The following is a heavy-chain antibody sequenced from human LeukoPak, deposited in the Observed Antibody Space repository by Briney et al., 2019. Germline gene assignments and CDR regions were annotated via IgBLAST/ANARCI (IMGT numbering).Heavy chain of an antibody. Sequence: GASVKVSCKASGYTFISYGISWVRQAPGQGPEWVGWISAYNGNTNYAQNLQGRVTMTTDTSTRTAYMELSSLRSEDTAVYYCARDPRKGFDYWGQGTLVTVSS. CDR1: GYTFISYG. CDR3: ARDPRKGFDY. V-gene: IGHV1-18*01. J-gene: IGHJ4*02. CDR2: ISAYNGNT.